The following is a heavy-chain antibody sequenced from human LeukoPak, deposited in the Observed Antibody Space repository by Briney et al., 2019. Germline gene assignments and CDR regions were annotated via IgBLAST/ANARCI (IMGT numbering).Heavy chain of an antibody. D-gene: IGHD3-22*01. J-gene: IGHJ4*02. Sequence: ASVKVSCKASGGTFSSYAINWVRQAPGQGLEWMGRIIPIFGITNYAQKLQGRVTITADKSTSTAYMELSSLRSEDTAVYYCARDFRHHYDSGGYSHFDYWGQGTLVTVSS. V-gene: IGHV1-69*04. CDR2: IIPIFGIT. CDR1: GGTFSSYA. CDR3: ARDFRHHYDSGGYSHFDY.